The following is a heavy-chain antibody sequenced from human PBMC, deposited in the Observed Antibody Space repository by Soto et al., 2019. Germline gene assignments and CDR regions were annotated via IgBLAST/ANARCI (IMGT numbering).Heavy chain of an antibody. CDR3: ARVSSGWSYDAFDI. CDR2: ISSSTTTI. CDR1: GFTFNNYG. V-gene: IGHV3-48*02. J-gene: IGHJ3*02. Sequence: EVQLVESGGGLVQPGGSLRLSCAASGFTFNNYGMNWVRQAPEKGLEWVSYISSSTTTIYYADSVKGRFTISRDNAKNSLYLQMNSLRDEETAVYYCARVSSGWSYDAFDIWGQGTMVIVSS. D-gene: IGHD6-19*01.